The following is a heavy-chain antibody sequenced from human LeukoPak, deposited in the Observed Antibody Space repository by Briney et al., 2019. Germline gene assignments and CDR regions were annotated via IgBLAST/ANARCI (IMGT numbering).Heavy chain of an antibody. Sequence: SQTLSLTCTVSGGSISSGGYYWSWIRLHPGKGLEWIGYIYYSGSTYYNPSLKSRVTISVDTSKNQFSLKLSSVTAADTAVYYCARGSRYCSSTSCYVTDYYYYYGMDVWGQGTTVTVSS. J-gene: IGHJ6*02. V-gene: IGHV4-31*03. CDR1: GGSISSGGYY. CDR2: IYYSGST. CDR3: ARGSRYCSSTSCYVTDYYYYYGMDV. D-gene: IGHD2-2*01.